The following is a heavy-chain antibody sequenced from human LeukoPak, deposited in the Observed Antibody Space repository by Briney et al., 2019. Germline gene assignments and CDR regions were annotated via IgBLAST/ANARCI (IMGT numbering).Heavy chain of an antibody. D-gene: IGHD5-24*01. J-gene: IGHJ2*01. CDR1: VGSFSGYY. Sequence: SETLSLTCAVYVGSFSGYYWSWIRPPPGRGLEWIGEINHSGSTNYNPSLKSRVTISVDTSKNQFSLKLSSVTAADTAVYYCAQLRGYFDLWGRGTLVTVSS. CDR2: INHSGST. CDR3: AQLRGYFDL. V-gene: IGHV4-34*01.